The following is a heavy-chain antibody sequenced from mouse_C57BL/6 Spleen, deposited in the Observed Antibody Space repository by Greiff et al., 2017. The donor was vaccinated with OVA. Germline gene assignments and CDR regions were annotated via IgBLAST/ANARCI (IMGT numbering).Heavy chain of an antibody. CDR2: FHPYNDDT. V-gene: IGHV1-47*01. Sequence: QVQLKESGAELVKPGASVKMSCKASGYTFTTYPIEWMKQNHGKSLEWIGNFHPYNDDTKYNEKFKGKATLTVEKSSSTVYLELSRLTSDDSAVYYCARNHYGSSYWYFDVWGTGTTVTVSS. D-gene: IGHD1-1*01. J-gene: IGHJ1*03. CDR1: GYTFTTYP. CDR3: ARNHYGSSYWYFDV.